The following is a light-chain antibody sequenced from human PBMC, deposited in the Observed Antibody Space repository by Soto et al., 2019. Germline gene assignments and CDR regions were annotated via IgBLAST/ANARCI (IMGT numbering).Light chain of an antibody. CDR3: SSYTSSSTDV. CDR1: SSDVGGYDY. J-gene: IGLJ1*01. CDR2: EVS. V-gene: IGLV2-14*01. Sequence: QSALTQPASVSGSPGQSITISCTGTSSDVGGYDYVSWYQHHPGKAPELTSYEVSNRTSGVSNRFSGSKSGNTASLTISGLQAEDEAEYYCSSYTSSSTDVFGTGTKVTVL.